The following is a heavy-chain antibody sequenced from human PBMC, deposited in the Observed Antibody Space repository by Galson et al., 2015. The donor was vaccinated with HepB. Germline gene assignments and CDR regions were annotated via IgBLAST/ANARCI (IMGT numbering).Heavy chain of an antibody. CDR2: ISSDGRSL. CDR1: GFTFRNYD. V-gene: IGHV3-23*03. D-gene: IGHD1-1*01. Sequence: SLRLSCAASGFTFRNYDMSWVRQAPGKGLEWVSVISSDGRSLYYADSVKGRFTIPRDNSKNTLYLQMNSLRAGDTAVYYCVHNWNLFDYWGQGTLVAVSS. CDR3: VHNWNLFDY. J-gene: IGHJ4*02.